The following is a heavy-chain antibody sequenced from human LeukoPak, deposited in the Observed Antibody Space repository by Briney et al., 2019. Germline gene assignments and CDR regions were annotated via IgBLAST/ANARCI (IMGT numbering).Heavy chain of an antibody. Sequence: ASETLSLTCTVSGGSISSHYWSWIRQPPGKGLEWIGYIYYSGSTNYNPSLKSRVAISVDTSKNQFSLKLSSVTAAHTAVYYCARDEGSSGWYRLDYWGQGTLVTVSS. J-gene: IGHJ4*02. CDR2: IYYSGST. CDR1: GGSISSHY. V-gene: IGHV4-59*11. D-gene: IGHD6-19*01. CDR3: ARDEGSSGWYRLDY.